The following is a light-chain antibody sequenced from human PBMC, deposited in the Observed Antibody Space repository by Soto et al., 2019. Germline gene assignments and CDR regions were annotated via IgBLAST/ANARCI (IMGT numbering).Light chain of an antibody. Sequence: IELSQSTNSLSASVGDRVAITCRASQGIRSYLAWYQQKPGEAPKLLISIASILQSGVPSRFSGSGSGTDFVLTISSLQPEDSATYYCQQLDIILITSCHVGLLEVK. CDR1: QGIRSY. CDR3: QQLDIILIT. J-gene: IGKJ5*01. CDR2: IAS. V-gene: IGKV1-9*01.